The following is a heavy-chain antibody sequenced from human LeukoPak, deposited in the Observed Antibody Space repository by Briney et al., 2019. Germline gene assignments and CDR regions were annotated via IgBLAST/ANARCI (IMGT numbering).Heavy chain of an antibody. CDR2: IKSKTDGGTT. D-gene: IGHD2-15*01. J-gene: IGHJ5*02. CDR1: GFTFSHAW. CDR3: TTEDIVVVVGAYDP. Sequence: GGSLRLSCAASGFTFSHAWMTWVRQATGKGLEWVGRIKSKTDGGTTDYAAPVKGRFTISRDDSKNTLYLQINSLKIEDTAVYYCTTEDIVVVVGAYDPWGQGTLVTVSS. V-gene: IGHV3-15*01.